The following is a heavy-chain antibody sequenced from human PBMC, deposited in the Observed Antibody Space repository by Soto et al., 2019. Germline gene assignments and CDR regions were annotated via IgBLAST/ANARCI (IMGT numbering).Heavy chain of an antibody. CDR1: GYTFTSYG. V-gene: IGHV1-18*01. D-gene: IGHD6-13*01. CDR2: ISAYNGNT. CDR3: ARGRNSSSWYWVYYYYGMDV. Sequence: ASVKVSCKASGYTFTSYGIIGVRQAPGQGLEWMGWISAYNGNTNYAQKLQGRVTMTTDTSTSTAYRELRSLRSDDTAVYYCARGRNSSSWYWVYYYYGMDVWGQGTTVTVSS. J-gene: IGHJ6*02.